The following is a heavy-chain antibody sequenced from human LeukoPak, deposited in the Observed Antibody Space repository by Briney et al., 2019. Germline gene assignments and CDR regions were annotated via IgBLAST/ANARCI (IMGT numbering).Heavy chain of an antibody. V-gene: IGHV4-39*02. CDR3: ARRANPVFGLAVMFGDAFDV. Sequence: SETLSLTCAVSADSINSPNYYWGWVRQPPGKGLEWIGTIHHTRGTYYNPSLNSRVTISMETAKNVFSLELRSVTATDKAMYFCARRANPVFGLAVMFGDAFDVWGQGTMVTVSS. CDR2: IHHTRGT. CDR1: ADSINSPNYY. J-gene: IGHJ3*01. D-gene: IGHD3/OR15-3a*01.